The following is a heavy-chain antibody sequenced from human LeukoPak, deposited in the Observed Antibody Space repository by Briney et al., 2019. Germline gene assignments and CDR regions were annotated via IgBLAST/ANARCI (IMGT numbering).Heavy chain of an antibody. D-gene: IGHD5-24*01. CDR2: IYYSRST. J-gene: IGHJ4*02. CDR3: ARLIDGYYFDY. V-gene: IGHV4-59*08. CDR1: GGSISSYY. Sequence: PSETLSLTCTVSGGSISSYYWSWTRQPPGKGLEWIGYIYYSRSTNYNPSLKSRVTISVDTSKNQFSLKLSSVTAADTAVYYCARLIDGYYFDYWGQGTLVTVSS.